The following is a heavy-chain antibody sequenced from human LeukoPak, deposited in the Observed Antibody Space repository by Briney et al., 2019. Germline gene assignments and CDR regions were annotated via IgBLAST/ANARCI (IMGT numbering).Heavy chain of an antibody. CDR3: AKASLIVVDYHYYGMDV. J-gene: IGHJ6*02. V-gene: IGHV3-23*01. Sequence: PGGSLRLSCAASGFISSSFDMSWVRQAPGKGLEWVSGISGSGGSTYYADSVKGRFTMSRDNSKNTLYLQMNSLRAEDTAVYYCAKASLIVVDYHYYGMDVWGQGTTVTVSS. CDR2: ISGSGGST. CDR1: GFISSSFD. D-gene: IGHD3-22*01.